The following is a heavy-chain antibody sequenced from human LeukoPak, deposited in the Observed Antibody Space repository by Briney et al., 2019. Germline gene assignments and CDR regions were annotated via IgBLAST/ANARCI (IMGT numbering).Heavy chain of an antibody. CDR1: GYSFTSYW. CDR2: IYPSDSDT. J-gene: IGHJ6*03. Sequence: GESLKISCKGSGYSFTSYWIGWVRQMPGKGLEWMGIIYPSDSDTRYSPSFQGQVTISVDKSITTAYLQWSSLKASDTAMYYCARIEGNYYYYMDVWGEGTTVTVSS. CDR3: ARIEGNYYYYMDV. V-gene: IGHV5-51*01.